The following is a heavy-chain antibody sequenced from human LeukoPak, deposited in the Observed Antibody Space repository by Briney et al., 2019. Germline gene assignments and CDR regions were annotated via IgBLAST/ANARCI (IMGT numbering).Heavy chain of an antibody. Sequence: PGGSLRLSCAASGFIFSSYAMSWVRQAPGKGLEWVSTSSGSGGSTYYADSVKGRFTISRDNSKNTLYLQMSSLRAEDTAVYYCAKDRSDSSTWYAGSHWGQGTLVTVSS. J-gene: IGHJ4*02. CDR2: SSGSGGST. CDR3: AKDRSDSSTWYAGSH. D-gene: IGHD6-13*01. CDR1: GFIFSSYA. V-gene: IGHV3-23*01.